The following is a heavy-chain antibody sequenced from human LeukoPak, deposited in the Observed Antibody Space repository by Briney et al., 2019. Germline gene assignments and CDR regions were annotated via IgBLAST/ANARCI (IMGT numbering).Heavy chain of an antibody. CDR2: IYYTGST. V-gene: IGHV4-59*01. J-gene: IGHJ4*02. CDR3: ASRKLGNDY. D-gene: IGHD7-27*01. CDR1: GGSISSYY. Sequence: SETLSLTCTVSGGSISSYYWSWIRQSPGKGLEWIGYIYYTGSTTYNPSLKSRVTISADTSKNQFSLKLSSVTAADTAVYYCASRKLGNDYWGQGTLVTVSS.